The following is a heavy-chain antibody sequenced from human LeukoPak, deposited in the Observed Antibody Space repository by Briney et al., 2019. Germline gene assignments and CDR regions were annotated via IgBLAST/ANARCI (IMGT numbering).Heavy chain of an antibody. CDR2: IIPILGIA. V-gene: IGHV1-69*04. D-gene: IGHD5-18*01. Sequence: GASVKVSCKASGDTFSSYAISWVRQAPGQGLEWMGRIIPILGIANYAQKFQGRVTITADKSTSTAYMELSSLRSEDTAVYYCARGPGYSYGPTWNWFDPWGQGTLVTVSS. J-gene: IGHJ5*02. CDR3: ARGPGYSYGPTWNWFDP. CDR1: GDTFSSYA.